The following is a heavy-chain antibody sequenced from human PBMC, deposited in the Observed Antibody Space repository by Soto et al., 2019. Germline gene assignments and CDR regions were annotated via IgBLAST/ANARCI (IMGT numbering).Heavy chain of an antibody. Sequence: SETLSLTCTVSGGSISSYYWSWIRQPPGKGLEWIGYIFYSGSTNYNPSLKSRVTISVDTSKNQFSLKLSSVTAADSAVYYCARDKITGLFDYWGQGTLVTVSS. CDR1: GGSISSYY. D-gene: IGHD2-8*02. CDR3: ARDKITGLFDY. V-gene: IGHV4-59*12. J-gene: IGHJ4*02. CDR2: IFYSGST.